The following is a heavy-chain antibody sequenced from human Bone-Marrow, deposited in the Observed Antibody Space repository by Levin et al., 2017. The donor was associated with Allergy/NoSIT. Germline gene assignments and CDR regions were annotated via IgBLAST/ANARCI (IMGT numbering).Heavy chain of an antibody. J-gene: IGHJ4*02. CDR3: AKDQGPITFGGAIDY. D-gene: IGHD3-16*01. CDR2: ITRNGGSI. CDR1: GFTFDDYA. Sequence: PGGSLRLSCAASGFTFDDYAMHWVRQAPGKGLEWVSGITRNGGSIGYADSVKGRFTISRDNAKNSLYLQMNSLRAEDTALYYCAKDQGPITFGGAIDYWGQGNLVTVSA. V-gene: IGHV3-9*01.